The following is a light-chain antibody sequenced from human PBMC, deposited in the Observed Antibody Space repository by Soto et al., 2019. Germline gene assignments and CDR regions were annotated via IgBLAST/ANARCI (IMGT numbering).Light chain of an antibody. CDR3: QKTYSTPWT. J-gene: IGKJ1*01. CDR1: QSISTY. Sequence: DIQMTQSPSFLSASVGDRVTITCWARQSISTYLNWYQQKPGKAPKLLIYGASTLQSAVPSRFTGSGSETDFTLTISSLQPEDFATYHCQKTYSTPWTFGQGTKVDIK. CDR2: GAS. V-gene: IGKV1-39*01.